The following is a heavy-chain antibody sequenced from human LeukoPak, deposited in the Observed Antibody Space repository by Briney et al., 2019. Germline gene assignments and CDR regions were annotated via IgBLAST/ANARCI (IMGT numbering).Heavy chain of an antibody. CDR3: ARAPYNWNLPKYYFDY. J-gene: IGHJ4*02. Sequence: PGGSLRLSCAASRFTFSSYWMSWVRQAPGKGLEWVANIKQDGSEKYYVDSVKGRFTISRDNAKNSLYLQMNSLRAEDTAVYYCARAPYNWNLPKYYFDYWGQGTLVTVSS. CDR1: RFTFSSYW. V-gene: IGHV3-7*01. D-gene: IGHD1-20*01. CDR2: IKQDGSEK.